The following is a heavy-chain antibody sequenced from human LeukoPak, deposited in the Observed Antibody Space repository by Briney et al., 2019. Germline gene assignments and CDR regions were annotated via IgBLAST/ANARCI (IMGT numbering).Heavy chain of an antibody. V-gene: IGHV3-23*01. J-gene: IGHJ4*02. CDR2: ISGSGDST. CDR3: AKGPASSIAAAADLDY. CDR1: GFTFSSYA. Sequence: PGGSLRLSCAASGFTFSSYAMGWVRQAPGKGLEWVSGISGSGDSTYYADSMEGRFTISGDNSKNTLYLQMNSLRAEDTAVYYCAKGPASSIAAAADLDYWGQGTLVTVSS. D-gene: IGHD6-13*01.